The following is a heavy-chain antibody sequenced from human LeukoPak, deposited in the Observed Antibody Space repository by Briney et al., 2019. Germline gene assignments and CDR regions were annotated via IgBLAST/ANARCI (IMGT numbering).Heavy chain of an antibody. CDR2: IYYGGST. D-gene: IGHD3-16*01. J-gene: IGHJ5*02. V-gene: IGHV4-30-4*08. CDR3: ARDRRVLGVGWFDP. Sequence: SETLSLTCTVSGGSISSGDYYWSWIRQPPGKGLEWIGYIYYGGSTYYNPSLKSRVTISVDTSKNQFSLKLSSVTAADTAVYYCARDRRVLGVGWFDPWGQGTLVTVSS. CDR1: GGSISSGDYY.